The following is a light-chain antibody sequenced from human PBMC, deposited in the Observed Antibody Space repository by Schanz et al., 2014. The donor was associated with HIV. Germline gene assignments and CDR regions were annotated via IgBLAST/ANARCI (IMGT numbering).Light chain of an antibody. Sequence: QLVLAQPPSVSGAPGQRVTISCIIGTRTAPKLLIYGNTNRPSGVPDRFSGSKSGTSASLAISGLQSEDEADYSCAAWDDSLNGFVFGTGTKLTVL. CDR3: AAWDDSLNGFV. CDR2: GNT. V-gene: IGLV1-44*01. J-gene: IGLJ1*01.